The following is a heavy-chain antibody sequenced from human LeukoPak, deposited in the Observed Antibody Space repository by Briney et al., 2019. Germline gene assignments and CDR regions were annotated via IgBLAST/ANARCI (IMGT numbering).Heavy chain of an antibody. J-gene: IGHJ4*02. CDR2: ISTSGGST. D-gene: IGHD3-22*01. CDR1: GFTFSSYA. V-gene: IGHV3-23*01. Sequence: GGSLRLSCAASGFTFSSYAMSWVRQAPGKGLEWIAAISTSGGSTYYADSVKGRFTISRDNSKNTLYLQMNSLRAEDTAVYYCARDHYYDSSGYNYWGQGTLVTVSS. CDR3: ARDHYYDSSGYNY.